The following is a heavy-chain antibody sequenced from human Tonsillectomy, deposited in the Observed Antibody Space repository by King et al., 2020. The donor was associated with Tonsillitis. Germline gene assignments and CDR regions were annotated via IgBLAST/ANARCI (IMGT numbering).Heavy chain of an antibody. V-gene: IGHV4-34*01. Sequence: VQLQQWGAGLLKPSETLSLTCEVFGGPFTTYYWSWIRQPPGKGLEWIGDIDHSGTTNYNPSLESRVSISVDTSKRQFSLKLNSVTAADTAVYFGARVGNRSRRPNYYYYPGVDVWGQGTTVTVSS. CDR3: ARVGNRSRRPNYYYYPGVDV. CDR2: IDHSGTT. CDR1: GGPFTTYY. D-gene: IGHD1-14*01. J-gene: IGHJ6*02.